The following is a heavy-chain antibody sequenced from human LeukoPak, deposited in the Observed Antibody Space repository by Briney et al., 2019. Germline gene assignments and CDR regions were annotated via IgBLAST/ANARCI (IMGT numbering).Heavy chain of an antibody. CDR3: ARGIAGGYSYGLDN. D-gene: IGHD5-18*01. CDR2: IYSAGST. J-gene: IGHJ4*02. V-gene: IGHV3-66*02. CDR1: GFTVSSNY. Sequence: GGSLRLSCAASGFTVSSNYMSWVRQAPGKGLGWVSVIYSAGSTYYADSVKGRFTISRDNSKNTLYLQMNSLRAEDTAVYYCARGIAGGYSYGLDNWGQGTLVTVSS.